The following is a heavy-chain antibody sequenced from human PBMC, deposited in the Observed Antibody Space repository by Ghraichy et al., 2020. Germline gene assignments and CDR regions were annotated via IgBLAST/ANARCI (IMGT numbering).Heavy chain of an antibody. CDR3: ARDANCWSCYQPVDY. J-gene: IGHJ4*02. CDR1: GFTFSSYG. CDR2: ISSSSSSI. D-gene: IGHD3-3*01. Sequence: GGSLRLSCVASGFTFSSYGVNWVRQAPGKGLEWVSSISSSSSSIYYADSVKGRFTISRDNAKNSLYLQMNSLRAEDTAVYYCARDANCWSCYQPVDYWGQGTLVTVSS. V-gene: IGHV3-21*01.